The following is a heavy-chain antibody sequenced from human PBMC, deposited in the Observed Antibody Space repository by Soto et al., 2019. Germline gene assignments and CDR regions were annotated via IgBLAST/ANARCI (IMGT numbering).Heavy chain of an antibody. V-gene: IGHV3-66*01. CDR1: GFAVSGNY. CDR3: ARDLNY. J-gene: IGHJ4*02. Sequence: GGSLRLSCAASGFAVSGNYMSWVRQAPGKGLEWVSLIDSGVGTYYGDSVKGRFSISRDNSKNTLYLQMNSLRAEDTAVYYCARDLNYWGQGTLVTVSS. CDR2: IDSGVGT.